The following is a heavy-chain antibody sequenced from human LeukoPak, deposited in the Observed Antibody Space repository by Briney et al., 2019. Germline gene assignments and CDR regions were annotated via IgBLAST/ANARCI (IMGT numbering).Heavy chain of an antibody. CDR2: INHSGST. CDR1: GGSFSGYY. J-gene: IGHJ5*02. Sequence: SETLSLTCAVYGGSFSGYYWSWIRQPPGKGLEWIGEINHSGSTNYNPSLKSRVTISVDTSKNQFSLKLSSVTAADTAVYYCARGKARYDFWSGHRGDNWFDPWGQGTLVTVSS. V-gene: IGHV4-34*01. CDR3: ARGKARYDFWSGHRGDNWFDP. D-gene: IGHD3-3*01.